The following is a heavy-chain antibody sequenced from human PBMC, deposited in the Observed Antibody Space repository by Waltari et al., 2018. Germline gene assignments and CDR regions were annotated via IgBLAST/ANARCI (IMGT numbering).Heavy chain of an antibody. V-gene: IGHV3-11*04. J-gene: IGHJ4*02. CDR2: ISSSGSTI. D-gene: IGHD6-13*01. Sequence: QVQLVESGGGLVKPGGSLRLSCAASGFTFSDYYMSWIRQAPGKGRGWVAYISSSGSTIYYADSVKGRFTISRDNAKNSLYLQMNSLRAEDTAVYYCAIIAAAAPVDYWGQGTLVTVSS. CDR1: GFTFSDYY. CDR3: AIIAAAAPVDY.